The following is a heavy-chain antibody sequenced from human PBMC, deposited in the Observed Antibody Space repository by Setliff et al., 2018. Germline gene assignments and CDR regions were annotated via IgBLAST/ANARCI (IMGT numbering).Heavy chain of an antibody. D-gene: IGHD3-9*01. J-gene: IGHJ4*02. V-gene: IGHV4-4*02. CDR3: ARAPRYFDPTGSYFDY. Sequence: SETLSLTCTVSGESIRSNNWWNWVRQPPGKGLEWIGDIYQSGSTYYNASLKSRVTISVDTSKNQFSLKLNSVTAADTAVYYCARAPRYFDPTGSYFDYWGQGTLVTVSS. CDR1: GESIRSNNW. CDR2: IYQSGST.